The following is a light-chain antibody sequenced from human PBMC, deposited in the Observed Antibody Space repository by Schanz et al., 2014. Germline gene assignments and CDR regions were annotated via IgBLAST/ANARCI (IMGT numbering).Light chain of an antibody. CDR3: GTWDSSLSVGT. CDR1: GSNIGKNY. CDR2: TNN. J-gene: IGLJ3*02. V-gene: IGLV1-47*01. Sequence: QSVLTQPPSASGAPGQRVTISCSGTGSNIGKNYVYWYQQLPGTAPRLLIFTNNRRPSGVPDRFSGSKSGTSASLAISGLQTGDEADYYCGTWDSSLSVGTFGGGTKLTVL.